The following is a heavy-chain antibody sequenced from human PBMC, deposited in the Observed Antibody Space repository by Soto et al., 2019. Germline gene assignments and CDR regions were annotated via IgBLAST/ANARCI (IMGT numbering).Heavy chain of an antibody. CDR1: GFTFNNYG. V-gene: IGHV3-33*01. CDR3: ARDKTFGGTIGSAFDS. CDR2: IWYDASHK. J-gene: IGHJ4*02. D-gene: IGHD3-16*01. Sequence: GGSLRLSCAASGFTFNNYGMHWVRQAPGKGLEWVAVIWYDASHKYYADSVKGRFTISRDNSKNTLYLQMSSLRGEDTAVYYCARDKTFGGTIGSAFDSWGQGTLVTVSS.